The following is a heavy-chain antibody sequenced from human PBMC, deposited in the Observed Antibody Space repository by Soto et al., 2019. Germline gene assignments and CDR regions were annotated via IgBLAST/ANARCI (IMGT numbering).Heavy chain of an antibody. CDR1: GFSFSTYA. D-gene: IGHD6-19*01. Sequence: GGSLRLSCAAFGFSFSTYAMSWVRQAPGRGLEWVSAISGSGGRTHYADSVKGRFTISRDNSKNTLYLQMNSLRAEDTAVYYCAKEKYSSGFFDYWGQGTLVTVSS. V-gene: IGHV3-23*01. CDR2: ISGSGGRT. J-gene: IGHJ4*02. CDR3: AKEKYSSGFFDY.